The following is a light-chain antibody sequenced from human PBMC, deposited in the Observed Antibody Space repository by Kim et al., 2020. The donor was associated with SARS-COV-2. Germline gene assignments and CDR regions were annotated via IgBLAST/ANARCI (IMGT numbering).Light chain of an antibody. CDR1: QSVTGRD. CDR3: QQYGTSPRT. J-gene: IGKJ1*01. V-gene: IGKV3-20*01. Sequence: SPGDRATLSCRASQSVTGRDLAWYQQKPGQAPRLLISGASNRATGIPDRFSGSGSGTDFTLTIRRLEPEDFAVYYCQQYGTSPRTFGQGTKVDIK. CDR2: GAS.